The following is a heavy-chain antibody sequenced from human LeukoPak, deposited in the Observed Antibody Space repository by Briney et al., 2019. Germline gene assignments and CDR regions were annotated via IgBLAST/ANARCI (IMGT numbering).Heavy chain of an antibody. CDR3: SKGRYYSADNCSGGDAFDI. J-gene: IGHJ3*02. Sequence: SETLSLTCTVSGGSISSYYWSWIRQPPGKGLEWIGYIYYSGSTNYNPSLKSRVSISVDTSKNQYSLKLSSVTAADTAVDYCSKGRYYSADNCSGGDAFDIWGQGTMVSVSS. V-gene: IGHV4-59*12. D-gene: IGHD3-10*01. CDR2: IYYSGST. CDR1: GGSISSYY.